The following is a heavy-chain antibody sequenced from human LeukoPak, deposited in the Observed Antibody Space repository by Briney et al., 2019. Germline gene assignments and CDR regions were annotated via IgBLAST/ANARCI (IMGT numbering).Heavy chain of an antibody. D-gene: IGHD6-19*01. J-gene: IGHJ4*02. Sequence: SETLSLTCTVSGGSISIYYWSWIRQPPGKGLEWIGYIYYSGSTNYNPSLKSRVTISVDTSKNQFPLKLSSVTAADTAVYYCARGYSSGWYRNWGQGTLVTVSS. CDR3: ARGYSSGWYRN. CDR1: GGSISIYY. CDR2: IYYSGST. V-gene: IGHV4-59*01.